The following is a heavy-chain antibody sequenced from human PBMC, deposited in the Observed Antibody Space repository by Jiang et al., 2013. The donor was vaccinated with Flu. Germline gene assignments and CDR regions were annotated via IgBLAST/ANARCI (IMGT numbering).Heavy chain of an antibody. CDR2: VYYTGST. D-gene: IGHD6-6*01. J-gene: IGHJ6*04. CDR1: GGSINNYY. Sequence: LLKPSETLSLICTVSGGSINNYYWSWIRQPPGKGLEWIAYVYYTGSTNYNPSFKGRATISVDTSKKQFSLKLTSVTAADTAVYYCARDKAAPFYYGMDVWAKGTTVTVSS. CDR3: ARDKAAPFYYGMDV. V-gene: IGHV4-59*01.